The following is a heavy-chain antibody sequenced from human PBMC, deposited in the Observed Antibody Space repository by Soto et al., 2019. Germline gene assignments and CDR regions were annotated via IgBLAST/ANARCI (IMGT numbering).Heavy chain of an antibody. J-gene: IGHJ6*02. CDR3: ARTRSAWSDFHYYSLDV. D-gene: IGHD1-26*01. V-gene: IGHV3-30*03. CDR2: ISYDSTKT. CDR1: GFTFNSYG. Sequence: GGSLRLSCAASGFTFNSYGMHWVRQGPGNGLEWVAFISYDSTKTYYADSVKGRFTISRDNSNSALYIQMNSLTGEDTAVYYCARTRSAWSDFHYYSLDVWGQGTTVTVSS.